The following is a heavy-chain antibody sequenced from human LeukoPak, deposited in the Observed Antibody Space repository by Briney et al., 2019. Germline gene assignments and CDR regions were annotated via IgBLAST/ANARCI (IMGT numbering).Heavy chain of an antibody. V-gene: IGHV1-69*04. CDR2: IIPILGIA. Sequence: GASVKVSCKASGGTFSSYAISWVRQAPGQGLEWMGRIIPILGIANYAQKFQGRVTITADKSTSTAYMELSSLRSEDTAVYYCARDLSVVVPTAIPFYYYGMDVWGQGTTVTVSS. CDR1: GGTFSSYA. CDR3: ARDLSVVVPTAIPFYYYGMDV. D-gene: IGHD2-2*01. J-gene: IGHJ6*02.